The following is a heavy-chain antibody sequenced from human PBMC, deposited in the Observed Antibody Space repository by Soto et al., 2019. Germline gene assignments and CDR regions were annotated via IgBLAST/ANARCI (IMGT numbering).Heavy chain of an antibody. J-gene: IGHJ4*02. CDR1: GGSFSGYY. CDR3: AREGNLGRWIQPLDS. V-gene: IGHV4-34*01. Sequence: SETLSLTCAVYGGSFSGYYWTWIRQPPGTGLEWIGEINPGGSTYYNPSLKSRVTISVDTSKNHFSLKLISVTTADTAVYFCAREGNLGRWIQPLDSWGQGTLVT. CDR2: INPGGST. D-gene: IGHD2-2*03.